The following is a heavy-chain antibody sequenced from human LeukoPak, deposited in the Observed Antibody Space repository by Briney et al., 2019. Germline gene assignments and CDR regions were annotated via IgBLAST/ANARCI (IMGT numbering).Heavy chain of an antibody. D-gene: IGHD1-26*01. V-gene: IGHV4-34*01. J-gene: IGHJ4*02. CDR2: INHSGST. CDR1: GGSFSGYY. CDR3: ARGNRGTHAAHAGEGDYSDY. Sequence: SETLSLTCAVYGGSFSGYYWSWIRQPPGKGLEWIGEINHSGSTNYNPSLKSRVTISVDTSKNQFSLKLSSVTAADTAVYYCARGNRGTHAAHAGEGDYSDYWGQGTLVTVSS.